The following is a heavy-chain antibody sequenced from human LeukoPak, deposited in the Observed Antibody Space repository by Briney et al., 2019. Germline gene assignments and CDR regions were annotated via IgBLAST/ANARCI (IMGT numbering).Heavy chain of an antibody. V-gene: IGHV3-21*01. CDR1: GFTFSSYS. Sequence: GGSLRLSCAASGFTFSSYSMNWVRQAPGKGLEWVLSISSSGSYIYYADSVKGRFTISRDNAKNSLYLQMNSLRAEDTAVYYCARGSKYYYYGMDVWGQGTTVTVSS. J-gene: IGHJ6*02. CDR2: ISSSGSYI. CDR3: ARGSKYYYYGMDV.